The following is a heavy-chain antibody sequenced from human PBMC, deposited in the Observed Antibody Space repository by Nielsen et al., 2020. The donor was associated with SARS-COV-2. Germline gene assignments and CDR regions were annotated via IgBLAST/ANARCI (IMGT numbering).Heavy chain of an antibody. CDR2: ISAYNGNT. J-gene: IGHJ6*02. D-gene: IGHD4-17*01. CDR1: GYTFTSYG. Sequence: ASVKVSCKASGYTFTSYGISWVRQAPGQGLEWMGWISAYNGNTNYAQKLQGRVTMTTDTSTSTAYMELRSLRSDDTAVYYCARDRGYGDYGANGMDVWGQGTTVTVSS. V-gene: IGHV1-18*01. CDR3: ARDRGYGDYGANGMDV.